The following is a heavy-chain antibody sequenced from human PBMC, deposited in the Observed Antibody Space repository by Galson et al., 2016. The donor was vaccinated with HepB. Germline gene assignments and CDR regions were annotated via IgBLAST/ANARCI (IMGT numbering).Heavy chain of an antibody. CDR1: GYIFTNYY. CDR3: ARGTPLWYTSSAEAITWFDP. Sequence: SVKVSCKAPGYIFTNYYMHWVRQAPGQGLEWMGIINPSGGSPSYTQKFQGRVTMTRDTSTSTVHMELSSLRPEEPAVYYCARGTPLWYTSSAEAITWFDPWGQGTLVTVSS. V-gene: IGHV1-46*01. D-gene: IGHD6-13*01. CDR2: INPSGGSP. J-gene: IGHJ5*02.